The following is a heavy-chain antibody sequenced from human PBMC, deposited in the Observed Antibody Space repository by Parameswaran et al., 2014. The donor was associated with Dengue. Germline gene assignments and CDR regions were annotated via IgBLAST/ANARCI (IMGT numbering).Heavy chain of an antibody. Sequence: SLKISCAASGFTFSDYYMSWIRQAPGKGLDGVSYISSSGSTIYYADSVKGRFTISRDNAKNSLYLQMNSLRAEDTAVYYCARTYDFWSGSYDAFDIWGQGTMVTVSS. D-gene: IGHD3-3*01. J-gene: IGHJ3*02. CDR1: GFTFSDYY. CDR2: ISSSGSTI. CDR3: ARTYDFWSGSYDAFDI. V-gene: IGHV3-11*01.